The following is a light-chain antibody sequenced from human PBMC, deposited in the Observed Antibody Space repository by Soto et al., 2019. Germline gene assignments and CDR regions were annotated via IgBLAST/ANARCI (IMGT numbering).Light chain of an antibody. CDR1: SSDVGGYNY. CDR2: AVS. J-gene: IGLJ1*01. V-gene: IGLV2-8*01. CDR3: SSYTGTNKFVI. Sequence: SGLNPPPSASGSPGQSGTLSFTGTSSDVGGYNYVSWYQCHPGHAPKLLIYAVSARPSGVSGRFSGSKSGNTASLTVSGLQAEDDATYYCSSYTGTNKFVIFGTGTKFTVL.